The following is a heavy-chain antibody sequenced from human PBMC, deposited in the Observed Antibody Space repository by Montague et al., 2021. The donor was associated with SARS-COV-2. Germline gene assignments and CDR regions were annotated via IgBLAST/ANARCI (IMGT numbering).Heavy chain of an antibody. D-gene: IGHD3-16*02. CDR2: INHSGST. CDR1: GGSFSGYY. Sequence: SETLSLTCAVYGGSFSGYYWSWIRQPPGKGLEWIGEINHSGSTNYNPSLKSRVTISVDTSKNQFFLKLSSVTAADTAVYYCARGYDYVWGSYRYLRWFDPWGQGTMVTVSS. J-gene: IGHJ5*02. V-gene: IGHV4-34*01. CDR3: ARGYDYVWGSYRYLRWFDP.